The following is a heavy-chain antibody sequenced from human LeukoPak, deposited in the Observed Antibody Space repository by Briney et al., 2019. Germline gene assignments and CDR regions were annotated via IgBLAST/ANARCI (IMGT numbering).Heavy chain of an antibody. Sequence: ASVKVSRKASGYTFTGYYMHWVRQAPGQGLEWMGWINPNSGGTNYAQKFQGRVTMTRDTSISTAYMELSRLRSDDTAVYYCARYSSGWCSAFDIWGQGTMVTVSS. J-gene: IGHJ3*02. V-gene: IGHV1-2*02. CDR2: INPNSGGT. CDR1: GYTFTGYY. D-gene: IGHD6-19*01. CDR3: ARYSSGWCSAFDI.